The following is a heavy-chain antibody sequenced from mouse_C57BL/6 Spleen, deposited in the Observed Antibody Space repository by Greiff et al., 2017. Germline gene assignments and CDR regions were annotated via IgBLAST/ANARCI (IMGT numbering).Heavy chain of an antibody. Sequence: EVQGVESGGDLVKPGGSLTLSCAASGFTFSSYGMSWVRQTPDKRLEWVATISSGGSYTYYPDSVKGRFTISRDNAKNTLYLQMSSLKSEDTAMYYCARLTAQATDYFDYWGQGTTLTVSS. J-gene: IGHJ2*01. CDR2: ISSGGSYT. CDR1: GFTFSSYG. CDR3: ARLTAQATDYFDY. V-gene: IGHV5-6*01. D-gene: IGHD3-2*02.